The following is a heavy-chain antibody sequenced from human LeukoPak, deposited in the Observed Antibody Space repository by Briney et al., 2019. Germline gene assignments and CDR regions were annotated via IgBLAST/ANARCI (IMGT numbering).Heavy chain of an antibody. CDR3: AKRGVSGGITMIVVVPYIDY. D-gene: IGHD3-22*01. Sequence: SGGSLRLSCAASRFTFSSYAMSWVRQAPGKGLEWVAFIRYDGSNKYYADSVKGRFTISRDNSKNTLYLQMNSLRAEDTAVYYCAKRGVSGGITMIVVVPYIDYWGQGTLVTVSS. V-gene: IGHV3-30*02. CDR1: RFTFSSYA. CDR2: IRYDGSNK. J-gene: IGHJ4*02.